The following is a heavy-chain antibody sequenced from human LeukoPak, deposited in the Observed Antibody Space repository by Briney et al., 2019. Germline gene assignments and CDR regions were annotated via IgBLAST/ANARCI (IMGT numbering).Heavy chain of an antibody. J-gene: IGHJ4*02. CDR3: AKDREGTIADYFDY. V-gene: IGHV3-53*01. D-gene: IGHD1-7*01. CDR1: GFTISSNY. CDR2: IYSGGST. Sequence: GGSLRLSCAASGFTISSNYMSWVRQAPGKGLEWVSVIYSGGSTYYADSVKGRFTISSDNSKNTLYLQMNSLRGEDTAVYYCAKDREGTIADYFDYWGQGTLVTVSS.